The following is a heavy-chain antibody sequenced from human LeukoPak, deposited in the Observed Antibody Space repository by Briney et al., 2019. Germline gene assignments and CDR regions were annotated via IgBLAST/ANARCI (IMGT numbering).Heavy chain of an antibody. CDR2: IYSGGST. CDR1: GFTVSSNY. V-gene: IGHV3-53*01. D-gene: IGHD3-10*01. J-gene: IGHJ4*02. Sequence: GGSLRLSCAASGFTVSSNYMSWVRQAPGKGLEWVSVIYSGGSTYYADSVKGRFTISRDNSKNTLYLQMNSLRAEDTAVYYCARDAGSGTYYKGYFDYWGQGTLVTVSS. CDR3: ARDAGSGTYYKGYFDY.